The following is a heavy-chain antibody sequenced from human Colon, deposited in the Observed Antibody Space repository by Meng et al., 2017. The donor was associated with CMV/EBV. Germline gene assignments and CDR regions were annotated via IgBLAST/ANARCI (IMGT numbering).Heavy chain of an antibody. CDR3: AREPWGYYYGPF. V-gene: IGHV3-23*03. J-gene: IGHJ4*02. CDR1: GFTFSNYA. Sequence: GESLKISCAASGFTFSNYAMSWVRQAPGKGLEWVANIYGGGSTFHADSVKGRFTISRDDSKNTVYLQMNNLRAEDTAVYYCAREPWGYYYGPFWGQGTLVTVSS. D-gene: IGHD3-3*01. CDR2: IYGGGST.